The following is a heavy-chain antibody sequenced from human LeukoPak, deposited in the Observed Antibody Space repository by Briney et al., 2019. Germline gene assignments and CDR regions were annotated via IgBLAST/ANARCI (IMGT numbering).Heavy chain of an antibody. V-gene: IGHV4-4*02. CDR3: ASPGYSSSWYRPYYYYGMDV. D-gene: IGHD6-13*01. Sequence: PSETLSLTCAVSGGSISSSNWWSWVRQPPGMGLEWIGEIYHSGSTNYNPSLKSRVTISVDKSKNQFSLKLSSVTAADTAVYYCASPGYSSSWYRPYYYYGMDVWGKGTTVTVSS. CDR1: GGSISSSNW. CDR2: IYHSGST. J-gene: IGHJ6*04.